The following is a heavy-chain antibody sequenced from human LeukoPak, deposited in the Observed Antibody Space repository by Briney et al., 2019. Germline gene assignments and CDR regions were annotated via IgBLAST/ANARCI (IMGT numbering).Heavy chain of an antibody. CDR3: ARGIVVVTARNYYYYGMDV. CDR2: INSDGSST. V-gene: IGHV3-74*01. J-gene: IGHJ6*02. CDR1: GFTFSSYW. D-gene: IGHD2-21*02. Sequence: PGRSLRLSCAASGFTFSSYWMHWVRQAPGKGLVWVSRINSDGSSTSYADSVKGRFTISRDNAKNTLYLQMNSLRAEDTAVYYCARGIVVVTARNYYYYGMDVWGQGTTVTVSS.